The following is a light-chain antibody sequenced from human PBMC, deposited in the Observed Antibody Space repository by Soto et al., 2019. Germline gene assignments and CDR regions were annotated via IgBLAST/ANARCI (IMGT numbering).Light chain of an antibody. J-gene: IGKJ2*01. CDR3: QRYGSSPPHT. CDR2: GPS. CDR1: QSVSNNY. Sequence: EIVLTQSPGTLSLSPGEGATLSCRASQSVSNNYLAWYQQKPGQAPRLLISGPSSRATGIPDRFSGSGSGTDFTLTISRLESEDFAVYYCQRYGSSPPHTFGQGTKLEIK. V-gene: IGKV3-20*01.